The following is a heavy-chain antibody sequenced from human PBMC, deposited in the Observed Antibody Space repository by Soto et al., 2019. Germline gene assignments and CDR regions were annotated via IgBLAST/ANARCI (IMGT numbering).Heavy chain of an antibody. D-gene: IGHD6-6*01. V-gene: IGHV4-59*01. CDR2: IYYSGST. CDR1: VHSISIYY. CDR3: ASSPSIAARPARYYAMDV. Sequence: KPSESLYLTYTVSVHSISIYYWMWILQPPGKVRECIGYIYYSGSTNYNPSLKSRGTISVDTSKNHFSLKLSSVTAADTAVYYCASSPSIAARPARYYAMDVWGQGTTVTVSS. J-gene: IGHJ6*02.